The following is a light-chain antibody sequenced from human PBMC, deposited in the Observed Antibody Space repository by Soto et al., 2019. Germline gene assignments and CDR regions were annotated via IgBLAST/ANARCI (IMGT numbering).Light chain of an antibody. CDR1: ESTNNY. V-gene: IGKV3-15*01. J-gene: IGKJ5*01. CDR3: QQYNNWPRT. CDR2: GVS. Sequence: EIVMTQSPATLSVSPWERATLSCRASESTNNYLAWYQQKPGQAPTLLIYGVSTRDTGVPDRFSGSASGTEFTLTISSLQSEDFAVYYCQQYNNWPRTFGQGTRLEIK.